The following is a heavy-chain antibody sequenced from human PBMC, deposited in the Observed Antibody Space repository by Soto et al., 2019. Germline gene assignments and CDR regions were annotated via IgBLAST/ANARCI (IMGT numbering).Heavy chain of an antibody. D-gene: IGHD3-3*01. CDR1: GYTFTSYG. CDR3: ARGGPRAYYEFWSGYPTAKHFDY. Sequence: GASVKVSCKACGYTFTSYGISWVRQAPGQGLEWMGWISAYNGNTNYAQKLQGRVTMTTDTSTSTAYMELRSLRSDDTAVYYCARGGPRAYYEFWSGYPTAKHFDYWGQGTLVTVS. V-gene: IGHV1-18*01. CDR2: ISAYNGNT. J-gene: IGHJ4*02.